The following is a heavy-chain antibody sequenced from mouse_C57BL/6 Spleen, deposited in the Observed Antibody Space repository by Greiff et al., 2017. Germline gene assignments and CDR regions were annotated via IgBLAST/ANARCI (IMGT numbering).Heavy chain of an antibody. Sequence: EVKLMESGGDLVKPGGSLKLSCAASGFTFSSYGMSWVRQTPDKRLEWVATISSGGSYTYYPDSVKGRCTISRDNAKNTLYLQMSSLKSEDTAMYYCARHEEDGNYWYFDVWGTGTTVTVSS. CDR2: ISSGGSYT. V-gene: IGHV5-6*01. CDR1: GFTFSSYG. D-gene: IGHD2-1*01. J-gene: IGHJ1*03. CDR3: ARHEEDGNYWYFDV.